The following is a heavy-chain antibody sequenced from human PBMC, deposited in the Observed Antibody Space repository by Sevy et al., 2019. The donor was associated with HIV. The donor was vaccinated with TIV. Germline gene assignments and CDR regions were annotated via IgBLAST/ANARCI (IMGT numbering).Heavy chain of an antibody. CDR3: AKDMGDGYNAYYYYGMDV. V-gene: IGHV3-9*01. D-gene: IGHD3-16*01. J-gene: IGHJ6*02. Sequence: GGSLRLSCVASGFTFDDYAMHWVRQAPGKGLEWVSGISWNSGSIGYAESVKGRVTISRDNAKNSLYLQMNSLRAEDTALYYCAKDMGDGYNAYYYYGMDVWGQGTTVTVSS. CDR1: GFTFDDYA. CDR2: ISWNSGSI.